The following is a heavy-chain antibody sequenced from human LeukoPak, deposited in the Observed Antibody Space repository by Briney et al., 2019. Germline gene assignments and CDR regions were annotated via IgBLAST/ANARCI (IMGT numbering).Heavy chain of an antibody. CDR3: ARNDGDYIYYYYGMDV. Sequence: ASVTVSCKASGYTFTSYGISWVRQAPGQGLEWMGWISAYNGNTNYAQKLQGRVTMTTDTSTSTAYMELRSLRSDDTAVYYCARNDGDYIYYYYGMDVWGQGTTVTVSS. V-gene: IGHV1-18*01. J-gene: IGHJ6*02. CDR2: ISAYNGNT. CDR1: GYTFTSYG. D-gene: IGHD4-17*01.